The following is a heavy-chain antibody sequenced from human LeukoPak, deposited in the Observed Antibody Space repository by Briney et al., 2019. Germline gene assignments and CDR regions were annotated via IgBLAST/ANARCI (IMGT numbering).Heavy chain of an antibody. D-gene: IGHD5-18*01. CDR2: IYSSGST. CDR3: ARSDGYGLVGI. Sequence: SETLSLTCRVSGASINSGGNYWGWIRQPPGKTLEWIGSIYSSGSTYYNPSLKSRVIIMIDTPKNHFSLTLSSVTAADTAVYYCARSDGYGLVGIWGQGTTVTVSS. CDR1: GASINSGGNY. J-gene: IGHJ3*02. V-gene: IGHV4-39*07.